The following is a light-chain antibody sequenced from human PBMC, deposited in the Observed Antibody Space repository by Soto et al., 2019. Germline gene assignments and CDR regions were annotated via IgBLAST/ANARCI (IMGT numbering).Light chain of an antibody. Sequence: EIVLTQSPDTLSLSPGERATLSCRASQSVRKNYLAWYQQKPGQAPRFLIYDASSRATGIPDRFSGSGSGTAFTLTISRLEPEDFAVYYCQQYGRSPLTFGGGTKVEIK. CDR2: DAS. J-gene: IGKJ4*01. CDR3: QQYGRSPLT. V-gene: IGKV3-20*01. CDR1: QSVRKNY.